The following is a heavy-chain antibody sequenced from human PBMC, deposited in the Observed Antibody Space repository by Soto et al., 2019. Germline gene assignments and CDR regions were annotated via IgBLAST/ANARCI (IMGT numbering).Heavy chain of an antibody. CDR3: ARLGCSSPRCAWFDP. D-gene: IGHD2-2*01. V-gene: IGHV4-59*08. CDR2: MHYTGFS. Sequence: PSETLSLTCAFSGDSVTRHDLTWIRQSPEKGLEWIGYMHYTGFSHYNPSLKSRLTISVDRSKNQFTLKLSSVTAADTAVYYCARLGCSSPRCAWFDPWGQGTLVTVSS. CDR1: GDSVTRHD. J-gene: IGHJ5*02.